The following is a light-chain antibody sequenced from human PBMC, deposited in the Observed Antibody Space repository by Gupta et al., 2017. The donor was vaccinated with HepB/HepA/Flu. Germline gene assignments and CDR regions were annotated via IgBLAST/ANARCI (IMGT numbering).Light chain of an antibody. Sequence: EIVLTQSPGTLSLSLGERATLPCRASQSVSSSYLAWYQHKPGQAHRLLIFGASSRAPGIPDRFSGSGSGTDFTLTISRLEPEDFAVYYCQQYGNSPTFGQGTKVEIK. CDR3: QQYGNSPT. J-gene: IGKJ1*01. CDR1: QSVSSSY. CDR2: GAS. V-gene: IGKV3-20*01.